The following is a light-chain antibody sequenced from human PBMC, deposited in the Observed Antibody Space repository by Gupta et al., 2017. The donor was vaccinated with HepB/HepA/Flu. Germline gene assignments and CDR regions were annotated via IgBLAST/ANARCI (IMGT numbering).Light chain of an antibody. V-gene: IGKV3-20*01. CDR3: QQYDSSPMCS. Sequence: EIVLTQSPGTLSLSRGERATLSCRASQSVSSSYLAWYQQKPGQAPRLLIYAASNRATGIPDRFSGSGSGTDFTLTISRLEPEDFAVYYCQQYDSSPMCSFGQGTKLEIK. J-gene: IGKJ2*04. CDR2: AAS. CDR1: QSVSSSY.